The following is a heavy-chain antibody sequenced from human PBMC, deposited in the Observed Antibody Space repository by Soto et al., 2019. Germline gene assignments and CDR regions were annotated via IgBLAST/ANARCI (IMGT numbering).Heavy chain of an antibody. D-gene: IGHD4-17*01. CDR1: GDSVSSNSAA. Sequence: SQTLSLTCAISGDSVSSNSAAWNWIRQSPSRGLEWLGRTYYRSKWYNDHAGSVKSRITINPSTSKNQFSLQQNSVTPADTAVSYCVKVSATVTPSEYNYYGMDVWGQGTTVTVSS. V-gene: IGHV6-1*01. CDR2: TYYRSKWYN. J-gene: IGHJ6*02. CDR3: VKVSATVTPSEYNYYGMDV.